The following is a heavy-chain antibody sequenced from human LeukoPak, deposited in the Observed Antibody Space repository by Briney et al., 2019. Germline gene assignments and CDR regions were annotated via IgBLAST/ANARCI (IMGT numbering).Heavy chain of an antibody. CDR3: ARTKILVVVVATPDIPYYFDY. CDR2: IKQDGSEK. V-gene: IGHV3-7*03. Sequence: GGSLRLSCAASKFTFSTYWMSWVRQAPGKGLEWVANIKQDGSEKYYVESVKGLFTISRDNAKNSLYLQMNNLRAEDTAVYYCARTKILVVVVATPDIPYYFDYWGQGTLVTVSS. D-gene: IGHD2-15*01. J-gene: IGHJ4*02. CDR1: KFTFSTYW.